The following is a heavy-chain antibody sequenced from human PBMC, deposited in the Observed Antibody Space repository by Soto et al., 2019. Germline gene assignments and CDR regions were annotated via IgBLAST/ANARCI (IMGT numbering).Heavy chain of an antibody. CDR1: GYTFTGYY. D-gene: IGHD3-22*01. CDR3: ARDGGYYYDSSGYGGYWYSDL. CDR2: INPNSGGT. J-gene: IGHJ2*01. Sequence: ASVKVSCKASGYTFTGYYMHWVRQAPGQGLEWMGWINPNSGGTNYAQKFQGWVTMTRDTSISTAYMELSRLRSDDTAVYYCARDGGYYYDSSGYGGYWYSDLWGRGTLVTAPQ. V-gene: IGHV1-2*04.